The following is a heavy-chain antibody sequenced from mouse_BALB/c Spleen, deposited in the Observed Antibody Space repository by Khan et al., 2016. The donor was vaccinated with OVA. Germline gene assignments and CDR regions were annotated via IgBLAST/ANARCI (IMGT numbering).Heavy chain of an antibody. CDR1: GFTFSNYW. J-gene: IGHJ3*01. CDR2: IRLKSNNYVK. CDR3: TPSDYGGGFAY. V-gene: IGHV6-6*02. D-gene: IGHD1-1*02. Sequence: EVKLEESGGGLVQPGGSMKLSCVASGFTFSNYWMNWVRQSPEKGLEWVAEIRLKSNNYVKNYAESVKGRFTISRCDANSSVYLQMNNRRTEDTGIYYCTPSDYGGGFAYWGQGTLVTVSA.